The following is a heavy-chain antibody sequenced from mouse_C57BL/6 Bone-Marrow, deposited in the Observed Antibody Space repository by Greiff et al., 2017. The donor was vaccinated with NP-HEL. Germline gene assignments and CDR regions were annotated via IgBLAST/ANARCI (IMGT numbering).Heavy chain of an antibody. D-gene: IGHD1-1*01. V-gene: IGHV1-76*01. CDR2: IYPGSGNT. CDR3: ARSGITTVVDGYFDV. J-gene: IGHJ1*03. Sequence: VKLQESGAELVRPGASVKLSCKASGYTFTDYYINWVKQRPGQGLEWIARIYPGSGNTYYNEKFKGKATLTAEKSSTTAYMQLSSLTSEDSAVYVCARSGITTVVDGYFDVWGTGTTVTVSS. CDR1: GYTFTDYY.